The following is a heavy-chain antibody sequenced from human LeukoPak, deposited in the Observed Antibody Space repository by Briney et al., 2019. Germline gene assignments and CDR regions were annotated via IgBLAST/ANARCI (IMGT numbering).Heavy chain of an antibody. Sequence: PSETLSLTCTVSGSSISSYYWSWIRQPPGKGLEWIGYIYYSGSTNYNPSLKSRVTISVDTSKNQFSLKLSSVTAADTAVYYCARGYSSSWYFTYWGQGTLVTVSS. J-gene: IGHJ4*02. V-gene: IGHV4-59*01. CDR2: IYYSGST. D-gene: IGHD6-13*01. CDR1: GSSISSYY. CDR3: ARGYSSSWYFTY.